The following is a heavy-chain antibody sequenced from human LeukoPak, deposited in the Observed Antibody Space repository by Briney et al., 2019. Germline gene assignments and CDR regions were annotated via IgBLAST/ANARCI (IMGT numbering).Heavy chain of an antibody. J-gene: IGHJ4*02. Sequence: PGGSLRLSCAASGFTFSSYAMHWVRQAPGKGLEWVAVISYDGSNKYYADSVKGRFTISRDNSKNTLYLQMNSLRAEDTAVYYCARDHTYYDILAGVDYWGQGTLVTVSS. CDR1: GFTFSSYA. CDR2: ISYDGSNK. CDR3: ARDHTYYDILAGVDY. D-gene: IGHD3-9*01. V-gene: IGHV3-30*04.